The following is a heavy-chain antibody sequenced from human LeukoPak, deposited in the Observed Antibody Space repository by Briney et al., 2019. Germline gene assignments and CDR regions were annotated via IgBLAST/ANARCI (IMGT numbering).Heavy chain of an antibody. Sequence: PSETLSLTCTVSGGSISSYYWSWIRQPPGKGLEWIGYIYYSGSTNYNPSLKSRVTISVDTSKNQFSLKLSSVTAADTAVYYCARSGYSYGYGYFQHWGPGTLVTVSS. CDR1: GGSISSYY. J-gene: IGHJ1*01. V-gene: IGHV4-59*01. CDR3: ARSGYSYGYGYFQH. D-gene: IGHD5-18*01. CDR2: IYYSGST.